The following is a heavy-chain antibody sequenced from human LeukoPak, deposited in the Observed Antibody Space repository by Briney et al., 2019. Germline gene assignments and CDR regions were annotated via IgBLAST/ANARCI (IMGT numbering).Heavy chain of an antibody. V-gene: IGHV3-48*04. CDR3: AKSDSSGYAFDS. CDR2: ISSSSSTI. Sequence: GLVQPGGSLRLSCAASGFTFSSYSMNWVRQAPGKGLEWVSYISSSSSTIYYADSVKGRFTISRDNSKNSLYLQMNSLRTEDTAWYYCAKSDSSGYAFDSWGQGTLVTVSS. CDR1: GFTFSSYS. D-gene: IGHD3-22*01. J-gene: IGHJ4*02.